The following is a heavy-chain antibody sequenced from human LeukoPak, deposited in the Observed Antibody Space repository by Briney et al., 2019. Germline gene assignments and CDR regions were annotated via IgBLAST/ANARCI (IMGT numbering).Heavy chain of an antibody. CDR2: ISSSGSTI. D-gene: IGHD6-19*01. Sequence: GGSLRLSCAASGFTFSSYEMNWVRQAPGKGLEWVSYISSSGSTIYYADSVKGRFTISRDNAKNSLYLQMNSLRAEDTAVYYCASNRPYSSGWYTFDPWDQGTLVTVSS. J-gene: IGHJ5*02. V-gene: IGHV3-48*03. CDR1: GFTFSSYE. CDR3: ASNRPYSSGWYTFDP.